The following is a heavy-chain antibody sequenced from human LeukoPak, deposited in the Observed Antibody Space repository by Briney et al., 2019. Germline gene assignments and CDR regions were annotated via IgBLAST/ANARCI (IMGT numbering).Heavy chain of an antibody. V-gene: IGHV4-61*02. Sequence: PSETLSLTCTVSGGSISSGSYYWSWIRQPAGKGLEWIGRIYTSGSTNYNPSLKSRVTISVDTSKNQFSLKLSSVTAADTAVYYCARGLVGAGYYYYMDVWGKGTTVTVSS. CDR3: ARGLVGAGYYYYMDV. D-gene: IGHD1-26*01. J-gene: IGHJ6*03. CDR2: IYTSGST. CDR1: GGSISSGSYY.